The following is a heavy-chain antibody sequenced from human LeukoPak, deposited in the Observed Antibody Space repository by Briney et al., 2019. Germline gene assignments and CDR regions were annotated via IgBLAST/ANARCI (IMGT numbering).Heavy chain of an antibody. CDR3: TTNPAGSSVWYSGGPPDY. D-gene: IGHD6-19*01. Sequence: GGSLRLSCVASGFTFSNAYMNWVRQAPGKGLEWVGRIKSKTEGGTTDYAAPVKGRFTISRDDSKNSLYLQMNNLKTEDTAVYYCTTNPAGSSVWYSGGPPDYWGQGTLVTVSS. V-gene: IGHV3-15*07. CDR1: GFTFSNAY. J-gene: IGHJ4*02. CDR2: IKSKTEGGTT.